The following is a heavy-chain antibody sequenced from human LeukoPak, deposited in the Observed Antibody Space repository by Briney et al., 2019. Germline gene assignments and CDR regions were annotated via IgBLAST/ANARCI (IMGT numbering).Heavy chain of an antibody. V-gene: IGHV3-23*01. Sequence: GGSLRLSCAASGFTFSSYAMSWVRQAPGKGLEWVSAISGSGGGIYYADSVKGRFTVSRDNSKNTLCLQMNSLRAEDTAVYYCAKWKGPPVGLDYWGQGTLVTVSS. CDR3: AKWKGPPVGLDY. CDR1: GFTFSSYA. D-gene: IGHD1-1*01. J-gene: IGHJ4*02. CDR2: ISGSGGGI.